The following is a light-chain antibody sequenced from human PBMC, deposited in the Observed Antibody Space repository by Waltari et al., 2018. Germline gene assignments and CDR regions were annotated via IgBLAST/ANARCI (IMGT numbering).Light chain of an antibody. CDR2: DVT. Sequence: QSALTQPASVSGSPGQSITISCTGSSSDVGRYNYVSWYQQFPDRAPKLIIYDVTNRPSGVSNRVSGSKSANTASLTISGLQPEDEAEYYCASYNPGSTLVFGGGTKLTVL. V-gene: IGLV2-14*01. CDR1: SSDVGRYNY. CDR3: ASYNPGSTLV. J-gene: IGLJ3*02.